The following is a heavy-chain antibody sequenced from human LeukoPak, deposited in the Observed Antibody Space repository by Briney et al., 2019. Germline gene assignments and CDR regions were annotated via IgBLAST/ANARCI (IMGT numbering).Heavy chain of an antibody. J-gene: IGHJ6*03. CDR3: AREWMGYSSSRRYYYYYMDV. D-gene: IGHD6-13*01. Sequence: GGSLRLSCAASGFTFSSYAMSWVRQAPGKGLEWVSAISGSGGSTYYADSVKGRFTISRDNSKNTLYLQMNSLRAEDTALYYCAREWMGYSSSRRYYYYYMDVWGKGTTVTVSS. CDR1: GFTFSSYA. V-gene: IGHV3-23*01. CDR2: ISGSGGST.